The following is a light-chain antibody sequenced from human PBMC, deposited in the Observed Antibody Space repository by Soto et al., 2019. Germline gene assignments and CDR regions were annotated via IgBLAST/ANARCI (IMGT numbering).Light chain of an antibody. J-gene: IGKJ3*01. CDR2: AAS. V-gene: IGKV3-15*01. Sequence: EVVMTQSPATLSVSPGERATLSCRASQSVGSNLAWYQQKPGQPPRLLIYAASTRATGIPARFSGSGSETEFTLTISSLESEDFAVYYCHQYNDRPPFTFGPGTKVDI. CDR1: QSVGSN. CDR3: HQYNDRPPFT.